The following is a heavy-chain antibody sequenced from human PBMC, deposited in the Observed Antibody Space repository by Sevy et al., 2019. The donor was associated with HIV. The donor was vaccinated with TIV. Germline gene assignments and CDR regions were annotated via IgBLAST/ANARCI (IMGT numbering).Heavy chain of an antibody. CDR2: INHSGST. D-gene: IGHD3-22*01. J-gene: IGHJ4*02. CDR1: GGSFSGYY. V-gene: IGHV4-34*01. CDR3: ARRRYITMIGYYFDY. Sequence: SETLSLTCAVYGGSFSGYYWSWIRQPPGKGLEWIGEINHSGSTNYNPSLKSRVTISVDTSKNQFSLKVSSVTAADTAVYYCARRRYITMIGYYFDYWGQGTLVTVSS.